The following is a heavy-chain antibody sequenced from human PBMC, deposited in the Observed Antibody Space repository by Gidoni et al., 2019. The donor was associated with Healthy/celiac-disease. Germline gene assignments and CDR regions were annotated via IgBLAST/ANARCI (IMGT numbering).Heavy chain of an antibody. V-gene: IGHV3-73*02. J-gene: IGHJ4*02. D-gene: IGHD4-17*01. CDR2: IRSKANSYAT. Sequence: EVQLVESGGGLVQPGGSLKLSCAASGFTFSGSAMHWVRQASGKGLEWVGRIRSKANSYATAYAASVKGRFTISRDDSKNTAYLQMNSLKTEDTAVYYCTSYGGNSFGHNTFDYWGQGTLVTVSS. CDR1: GFTFSGSA. CDR3: TSYGGNSFGHNTFDY.